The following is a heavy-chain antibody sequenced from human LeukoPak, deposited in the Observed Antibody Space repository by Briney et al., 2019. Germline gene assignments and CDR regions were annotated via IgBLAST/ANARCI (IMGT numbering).Heavy chain of an antibody. CDR3: GRLSDNTTGYWPDYFDY. D-gene: IGHD3-22*01. Sequence: WETLSLTCTVSGGSISSYYWSWIRQPPGKGLEWIGYTSYSGSTNYSPSLKSRVTISVDTSKKQFSLRLSSVTAADTAVYYCGRLSDNTTGYWPDYFDYWGQGTLVTVPS. V-gene: IGHV4-59*08. J-gene: IGHJ4*02. CDR1: GGSISSYY. CDR2: TSYSGST.